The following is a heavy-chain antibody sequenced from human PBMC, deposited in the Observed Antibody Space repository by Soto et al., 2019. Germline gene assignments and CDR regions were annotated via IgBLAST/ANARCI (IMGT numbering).Heavy chain of an antibody. J-gene: IGHJ6*02. V-gene: IGHV3-23*01. CDR1: GFRFSDYA. CDR2: ISGAGGSK. CDR3: AKANEPHVEFSYGMDV. Sequence: EVQLLESGGGLGQPAGSLRLSCAASGFRFSDYAVSWVRQAPGKGLEWVSIISGAGGSKYYADSVKGRFTISRDNSKNTVYLQLSRLRDEDTGLYYCAKANEPHVEFSYGMDVWGQGTAVTVS. D-gene: IGHD1-1*01.